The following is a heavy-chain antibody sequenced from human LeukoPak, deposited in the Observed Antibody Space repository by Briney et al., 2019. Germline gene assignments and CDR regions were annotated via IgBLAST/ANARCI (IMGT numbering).Heavy chain of an antibody. CDR1: GGSISSYY. CDR3: ARSDGGSSQPPAIDY. Sequence: PSETLSLTCTVSGGSISSYYWSWIRQPPGKGLEWIGYIYYSGSTNYNPSLKSRVTISVDTSKNQFSLKLSSVTAADTAVYYCARSDGGSSQPPAIDYWGQGTLVTVSS. CDR2: IYYSGST. D-gene: IGHD6-6*01. V-gene: IGHV4-59*01. J-gene: IGHJ4*02.